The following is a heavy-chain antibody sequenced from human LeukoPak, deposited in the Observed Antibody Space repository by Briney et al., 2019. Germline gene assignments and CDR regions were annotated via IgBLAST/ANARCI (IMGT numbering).Heavy chain of an antibody. V-gene: IGHV3-49*04. J-gene: IGHJ4*02. CDR1: GFTFGDYA. D-gene: IGHD3-10*01. CDR3: TSTPRVYGWGSNDY. Sequence: ESGGSLRLSCTASGFTFGDYAMSWVRQAPGKGLEWVGFIRSKASRWTTEYAAYVQGRVTISRDDSKSIAYLQMNSLKTEDTAVYYCTSTPRVYGWGSNDYWGQGTLVTVSS. CDR2: IRSKASRWTT.